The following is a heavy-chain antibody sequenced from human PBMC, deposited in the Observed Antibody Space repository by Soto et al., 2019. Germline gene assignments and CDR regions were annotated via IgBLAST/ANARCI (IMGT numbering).Heavy chain of an antibody. CDR2: IKRDGSEK. D-gene: IGHD3-22*01. CDR1: VFSFNGHW. CDR3: ARDPYYYDSHYYYGMDV. J-gene: IGHJ6*02. V-gene: IGHV3-7*01. Sequence: PGGSLRLSCAASVFSFNGHWMSWVRQAPGKGLQWVASIKRDGSEKYYVDSVKGRFTISRDNVKNSLSLQMNSLRAEDTAVYYCARDPYYYDSHYYYGMDVWGQGTTVTVSS.